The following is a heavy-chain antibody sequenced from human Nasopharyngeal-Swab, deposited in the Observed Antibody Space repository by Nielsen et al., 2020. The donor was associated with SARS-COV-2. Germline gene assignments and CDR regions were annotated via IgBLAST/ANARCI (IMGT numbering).Heavy chain of an antibody. CDR1: GGSFSGYY. J-gene: IGHJ6*03. CDR3: AREWGGPEYGDHHTSYYYYYMDV. CDR2: INHSGST. V-gene: IGHV4-34*01. Sequence: SETLSLTCAVYGGSFSGYYWSWIRQPPGKGLEWIGEINHSGSTNYNPSLKSRVTISVDTSKNQFSLKLSSVTAADTAVYYCAREWGGPEYGDHHTSYYYYYMDVWGKGTTVTVSS. D-gene: IGHD4-17*01.